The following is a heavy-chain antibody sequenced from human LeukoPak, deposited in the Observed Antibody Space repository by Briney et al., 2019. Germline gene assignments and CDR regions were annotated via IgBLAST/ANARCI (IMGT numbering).Heavy chain of an antibody. CDR2: IYYSGNT. Sequence: SETLSLTCTVSGGSISSYYWSWIRQPPGKGLEWIGYIYYSGNTNYNPSLKSRVTISVDTSKNQFSLKLNSVTAADTAVYYCAREGSSSDTHFDYWGQGTLVTVSS. CDR1: GGSISSYY. J-gene: IGHJ4*02. CDR3: AREGSSSDTHFDY. V-gene: IGHV4-59*01. D-gene: IGHD6-6*01.